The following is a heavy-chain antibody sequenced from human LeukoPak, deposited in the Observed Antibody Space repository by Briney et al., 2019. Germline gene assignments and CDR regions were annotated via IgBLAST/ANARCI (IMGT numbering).Heavy chain of an antibody. CDR3: AREFWNYRSGNLQAFDI. D-gene: IGHD3-10*01. Sequence: ASVKVSCKASGYTFTSYRISWVRQAPGQGLEWMGGIIPIFGTANYAQKLQGRVTITADKSTSTAYMELSSLRSEDTAVYYCAREFWNYRSGNLQAFDIWGQGTMVTVSS. J-gene: IGHJ3*02. CDR1: GYTFTSYR. V-gene: IGHV1-69*06. CDR2: IIPIFGTA.